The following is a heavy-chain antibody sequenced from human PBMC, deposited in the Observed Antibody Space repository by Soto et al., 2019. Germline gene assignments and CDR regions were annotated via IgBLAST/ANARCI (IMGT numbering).Heavy chain of an antibody. D-gene: IGHD6-6*01. CDR1: VGSFSSYS. CDR3: ARGQDSSFPNGFDP. Sequence: VNVSCEFSVGSFSSYSIRQVRREPRQGLAWMGWDIPNSGTANYAQKFQSRVTINADESTSTAYMELSSLRSEDTAVYYCARGQDSSFPNGFDPWGQGTLVTVSS. V-gene: IGHV1-69*13. CDR2: DIPNSGTA. J-gene: IGHJ5*02.